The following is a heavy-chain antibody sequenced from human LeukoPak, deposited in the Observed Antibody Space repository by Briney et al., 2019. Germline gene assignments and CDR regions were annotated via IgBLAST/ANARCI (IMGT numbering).Heavy chain of an antibody. V-gene: IGHV3-74*01. CDR2: INNDGSIT. Sequence: GGSLRLSCAASGFTFSSYWMHRVRQDPGKGLVWVSHINNDGSITNYADSVKGRFTISRDNAKNTLYLQMNSLRAEDTAVYYCAKEMATIRIYYFDYWGQGTLVTVSS. CDR1: GFTFSSYW. CDR3: AKEMATIRIYYFDY. J-gene: IGHJ4*02. D-gene: IGHD5-24*01.